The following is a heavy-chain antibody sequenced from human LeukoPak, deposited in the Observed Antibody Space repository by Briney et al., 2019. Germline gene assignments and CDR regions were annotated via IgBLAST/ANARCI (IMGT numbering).Heavy chain of an antibody. V-gene: IGHV1-18*01. J-gene: IGHJ3*01. CDR1: GYTFTNYG. CDR2: ISAYNGNT. CDR3: ARLQYTKDWPPGTFDL. D-gene: IGHD3/OR15-3a*01. Sequence: ASVKVSCKASGYTFTNYGINWVRQAPGQGLEWMGWISAYNGNTNSAQKLQGRVTMTTDTSTSTAYMELRSLNSDDTAVYYCARLQYTKDWPPGTFDLWGQGTMVTVSS.